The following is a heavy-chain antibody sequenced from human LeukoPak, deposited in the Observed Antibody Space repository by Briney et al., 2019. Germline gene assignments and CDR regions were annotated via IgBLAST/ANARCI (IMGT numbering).Heavy chain of an antibody. CDR1: GGSISSSSYY. V-gene: IGHV4-39*01. J-gene: IGHJ6*03. CDR2: IYYSGST. CDR3: ARYFLARGYYYYYYMDV. Sequence: PSETLSLTCTVSGGSISSSSYYSGWIRQPPGNGLEWIGRIYYSGSTYYNPSLKSRVTISVDTSKNQFSLKLSSVTAADTAVYYCARYFLARGYYYYYYMDVWGKGTTVTVSS. D-gene: IGHD3-10*01.